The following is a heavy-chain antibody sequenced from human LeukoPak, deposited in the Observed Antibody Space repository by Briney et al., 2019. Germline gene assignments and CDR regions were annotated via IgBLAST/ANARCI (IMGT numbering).Heavy chain of an antibody. D-gene: IGHD3-10*01. CDR2: ISAYNGNT. Sequence: ASVKVSCKASGYTFTSYGISWVRQAPGQGLEWMGWISAYNGNTNYAQKLQGRVTMTTDTSTSTAYMELRSLRSDDTAVYYCARNKDYYGSGSFLYFDSWGQGTLVTVSS. CDR1: GYTFTSYG. V-gene: IGHV1-18*01. J-gene: IGHJ4*02. CDR3: ARNKDYYGSGSFLYFDS.